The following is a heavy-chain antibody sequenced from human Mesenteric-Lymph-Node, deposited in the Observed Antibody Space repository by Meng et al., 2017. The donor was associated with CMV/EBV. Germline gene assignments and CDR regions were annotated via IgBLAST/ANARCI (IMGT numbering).Heavy chain of an antibody. CDR1: GFTFGSYG. Sequence: GESLKISCAASGFTFGSYGMSWVRQAPGKGLEWVSYISASSVTIYYADSVKGRFTISRDNAKNSLYLQMDSLRVEDTAVYFCATPDTKGRPYFDDWGQGTLVTVSS. J-gene: IGHJ4*02. D-gene: IGHD2-2*01. CDR2: ISASSVTI. CDR3: ATPDTKGRPYFDD. V-gene: IGHV3-48*04.